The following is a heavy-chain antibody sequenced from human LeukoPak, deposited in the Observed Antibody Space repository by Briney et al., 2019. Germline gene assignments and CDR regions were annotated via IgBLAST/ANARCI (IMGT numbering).Heavy chain of an antibody. CDR2: ICSSGSA. CDR1: GGSISSDVYC. Sequence: PSQTLSLTCTVSGGSISSDVYCWSWIRQRPGEGLQWIGYICSSGSAYYNPSLKSRVTMSIDTSNNRFSLKLNSVTAADTAVYYCARDRDFYVADYWGQGTLLIVSS. V-gene: IGHV4-31*03. D-gene: IGHD2-21*02. J-gene: IGHJ4*02. CDR3: ARDRDFYVADY.